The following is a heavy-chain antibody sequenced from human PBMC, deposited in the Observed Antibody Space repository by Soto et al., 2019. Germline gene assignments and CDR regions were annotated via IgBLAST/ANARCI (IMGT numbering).Heavy chain of an antibody. Sequence: QLQLQESGSGLVKPSQTLSLTCAVSGGSISSGGYSWSWIRQPPGKGLEWIGYIYHSGSTYYNPSLKSQVTIPVDRSKNQFSLKLSAVTAADTAVYYCARAGGLGAVAADYWGQGTLVTVSS. V-gene: IGHV4-30-2*01. CDR1: GGSISSGGYS. CDR2: IYHSGST. J-gene: IGHJ4*02. D-gene: IGHD6-19*01. CDR3: ARAGGLGAVAADY.